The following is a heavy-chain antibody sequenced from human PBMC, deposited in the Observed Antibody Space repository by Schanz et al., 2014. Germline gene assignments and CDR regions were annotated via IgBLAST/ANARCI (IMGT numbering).Heavy chain of an antibody. V-gene: IGHV3-7*05. Sequence: EVQLVESGGGLVKPGGFLRLSCAASGFTFSDAWMSWVRQAPGKGPEWVANIKHDGSVKDYVDSVEGRFTISRDNAKRSLFLQMNSLRAEDTAIYYCAKDAPYPFDLWGRGTLXTVSS. CDR3: AKDAPYPFDL. CDR2: IKHDGSVK. CDR1: GFTFSDAW. J-gene: IGHJ2*01.